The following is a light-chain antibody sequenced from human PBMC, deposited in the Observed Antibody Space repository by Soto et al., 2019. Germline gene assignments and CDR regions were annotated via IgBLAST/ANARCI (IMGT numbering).Light chain of an antibody. CDR1: QSVSSY. V-gene: IGKV3-11*01. CDR2: DAS. CDR3: QQRSNWPPVFT. Sequence: EIVLTQSPATLSLSPGERATLSCRASQSVSSYLAWYQQKPGQAPRLLIYDASNRAAGIPARFSGSGSGTNFTLTISSLEPEDFAVYCCQQRSNWPPVFTFGPGTKVHIK. J-gene: IGKJ3*01.